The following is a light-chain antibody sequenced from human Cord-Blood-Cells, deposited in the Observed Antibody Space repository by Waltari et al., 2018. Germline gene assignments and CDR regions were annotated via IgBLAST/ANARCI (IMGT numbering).Light chain of an antibody. CDR3: CSYAGSYV. CDR2: EVS. V-gene: IGLV2-18*02. J-gene: IGLJ1*01. Sequence: QSALTQPPSVSGSPGQSVTISCTGTSSDVGSYNRVSWYQQPPGTAPKLMIYEVSNRPSGVPDRFSGSKSGNTASLTISGLQAEDEADYYCCSYAGSYVFGTGTKVTVL. CDR1: SSDVGSYNR.